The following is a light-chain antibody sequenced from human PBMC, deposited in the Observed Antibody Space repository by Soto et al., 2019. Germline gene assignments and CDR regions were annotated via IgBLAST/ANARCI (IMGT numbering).Light chain of an antibody. J-gene: IGKJ4*01. CDR3: QQSSTLPLT. V-gene: IGKV1-39*01. CDR1: QSISTL. Sequence: DIQMTQSPSSLSASVGDSVSITCRASQSISTLLNWHQKKPGKAPYLLIYAASTLQSGVPSRFSGAGSGTDFSLTISTLQPEDFASYYCQQSSTLPLTFGGGTQVDIK. CDR2: AAS.